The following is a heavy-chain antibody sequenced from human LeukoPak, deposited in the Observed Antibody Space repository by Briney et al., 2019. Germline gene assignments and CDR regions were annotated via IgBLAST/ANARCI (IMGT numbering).Heavy chain of an antibody. CDR2: ISSSSSYI. Sequence: GGSLRLSXAASGFTFSSYSMNWVRQAPGKGLEWVSSISSSSSYIYYADSVKGRFTISRDNAKNSLYLQMNSLRAEDTAVYYCAREGTYYDSSGYYVLFDYWGQGTLVTVSS. CDR3: AREGTYYDSSGYYVLFDY. CDR1: GFTFSSYS. V-gene: IGHV3-21*01. D-gene: IGHD3-22*01. J-gene: IGHJ4*02.